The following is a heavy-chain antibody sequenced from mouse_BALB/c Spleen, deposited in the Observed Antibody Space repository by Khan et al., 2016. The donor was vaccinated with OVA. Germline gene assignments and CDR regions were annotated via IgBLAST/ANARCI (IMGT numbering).Heavy chain of an antibody. V-gene: IGHV2-6-1*01. CDR3: VRQPYYHYYAMDY. CDR2: IWSDGST. J-gene: IGHJ4*01. Sequence: LQQSGPGLVAPSQSLSITCTISGFSLSSYGIHWVRQPPGKGLEWLVVIWSDGSTTYNSTLKSRLSITKDNSKSQVFLKMNSLQTDDTAMYYCVRQPYYHYYAMDYWGQGTSVTVSS. CDR1: GFSLSSYG. D-gene: IGHD2-10*01.